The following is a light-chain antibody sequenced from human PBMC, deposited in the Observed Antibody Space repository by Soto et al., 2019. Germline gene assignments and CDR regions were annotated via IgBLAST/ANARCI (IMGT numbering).Light chain of an antibody. CDR2: AAS. CDR3: QQYQSYWT. Sequence: DIQMTQSPSSLSASVGDRVTITCRASQSASSYLNWYQHKPGKAPKLLIYAASSLQSGVPSRFSGSGSGTDFTLTISSLQPDDFATYYCQQYQSYWTFGQGTKVDIK. CDR1: QSASSY. J-gene: IGKJ1*01. V-gene: IGKV1-39*01.